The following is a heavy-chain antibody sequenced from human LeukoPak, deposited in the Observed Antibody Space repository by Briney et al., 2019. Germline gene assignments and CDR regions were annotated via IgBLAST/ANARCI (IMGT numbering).Heavy chain of an antibody. D-gene: IGHD2-2*02. CDR1: GFTFSSSW. CDR3: ARDIVVVPAAIVYYYGMDV. V-gene: IGHV3-7*01. J-gene: IGHJ6*02. CDR2: IKQDGSEK. Sequence: GGSLRLSCAASGFTFSSSWRSWVRQAPGKGLKWGANIKQDGSEKYYVDSVKGRFTISRDNAKNSLYLQMNSLRAEDTAVYYCARDIVVVPAAIVYYYGMDVWGQGTTVTVSS.